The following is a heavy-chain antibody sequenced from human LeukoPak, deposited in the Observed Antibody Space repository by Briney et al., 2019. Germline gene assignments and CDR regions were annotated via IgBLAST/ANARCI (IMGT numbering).Heavy chain of an antibody. J-gene: IGHJ6*02. V-gene: IGHV3-30*03. CDR1: GFTFSSYG. Sequence: GGSLRLSCAASGFTFSSYGMHWVRQAPGKGLEWVAVISYDGSNKYYADSVKGRFTISRDNSKNTLYLQMNSLRAEDTAVYYRATDRVRALPTYSSSWYDVWGQGTTVTVSS. CDR2: ISYDGSNK. D-gene: IGHD6-13*01. CDR3: ATDRVRALPTYSSSWYDV.